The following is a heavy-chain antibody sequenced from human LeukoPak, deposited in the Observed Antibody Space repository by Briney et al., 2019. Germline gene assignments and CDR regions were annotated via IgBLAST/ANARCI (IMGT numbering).Heavy chain of an antibody. CDR3: ARVTGSGSYNFDY. Sequence: TSETLSLTCTVSGGSISSYYWSWIRQPPGKGLEWIGEINHSGSTNYNPSLKSRVTISVDTSKNQFSLRLNSVTAADTAMYYCARVTGSGSYNFDYWGQGTLVTVSS. D-gene: IGHD1-26*01. CDR1: GGSISSYY. V-gene: IGHV4-34*01. CDR2: INHSGST. J-gene: IGHJ4*02.